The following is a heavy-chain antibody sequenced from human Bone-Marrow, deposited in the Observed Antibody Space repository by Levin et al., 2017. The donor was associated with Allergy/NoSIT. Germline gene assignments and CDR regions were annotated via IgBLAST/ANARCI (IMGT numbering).Heavy chain of an antibody. J-gene: IGHJ3*02. Sequence: SETLSLTCAVSGGSISSNGYSWSWIRQPPGKGLEWIGHIYHGGGTYYNPSLKSRVTISEDRSKNQFSLKLSSVTAADTAVYYCARDGYRGREGAVDIWGQGTMVTVSS. D-gene: IGHD5-12*01. V-gene: IGHV4-30-2*01. CDR2: IYHGGGT. CDR3: ARDGYRGREGAVDI. CDR1: GGSISSNGYS.